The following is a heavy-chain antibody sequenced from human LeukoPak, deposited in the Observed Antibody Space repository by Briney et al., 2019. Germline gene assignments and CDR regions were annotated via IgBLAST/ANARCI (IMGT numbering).Heavy chain of an antibody. CDR3: AGSGTAGAFDI. CDR1: GGSISSYY. Sequence: SETPSLTCTVSGGSISSYYWSWIRQPPGKGLEWIGYIYYSGSTNYNPSLKSRVTISVDTSKNQFSLKLSSVTAADTAVYYCAGSGTAGAFDIWGQGTMVTVSS. CDR2: IYYSGST. J-gene: IGHJ3*02. D-gene: IGHD1-26*01. V-gene: IGHV4-59*01.